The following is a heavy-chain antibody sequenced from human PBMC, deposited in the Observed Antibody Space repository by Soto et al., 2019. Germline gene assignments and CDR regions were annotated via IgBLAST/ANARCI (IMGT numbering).Heavy chain of an antibody. CDR3: ARETSSGCHDY. Sequence: QVQLVQSGAGVKSPGASGKLSCKAPGYTFPSYGISWVPQAPGKGPGGMGWVSAYNGDTNYAQKLQARATMTTDTSPSTAYMELRSLRSDENAVYYCARETSSGCHDYWGQGTLVTVSS. CDR2: VSAYNGDT. CDR1: GYTFPSYG. J-gene: IGHJ4*02. V-gene: IGHV1-18*01. D-gene: IGHD6-25*01.